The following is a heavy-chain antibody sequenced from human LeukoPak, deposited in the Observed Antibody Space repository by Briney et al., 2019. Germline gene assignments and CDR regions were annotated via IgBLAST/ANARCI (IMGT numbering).Heavy chain of an antibody. D-gene: IGHD5-24*01. CDR1: GFTFSSYG. CDR2: ISYDGSNK. Sequence: PGRSLRLSCAASGFTFSSYGMHWVRQAPGKGLEWVAVISYDGSNKYYADSVKGRFTISRDNSKNTLYLQMNSLRAEDTAVYYCAKEGRDGYKRYMDVWGQGTTVTVSS. V-gene: IGHV3-30*18. J-gene: IGHJ6*02. CDR3: AKEGRDGYKRYMDV.